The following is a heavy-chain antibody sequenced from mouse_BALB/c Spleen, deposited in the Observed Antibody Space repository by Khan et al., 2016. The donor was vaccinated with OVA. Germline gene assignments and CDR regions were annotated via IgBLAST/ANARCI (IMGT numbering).Heavy chain of an antibody. CDR3: ARKNYYGYAMDY. D-gene: IGHD1-1*01. CDR1: GYSITSGYA. CDR2: ISYSGST. J-gene: IGHJ4*01. V-gene: IGHV3-2*02. Sequence: EVQLQESGPGLVKPSQSLSLTCTVTGYSITSGYAWNWIRQFPGNKLEWMGYISYSGSTSYNPSLRSRISINRDTSKNQFFLQLNSVTTEDTATYYCARKNYYGYAMDYWGQGTSVTVSS.